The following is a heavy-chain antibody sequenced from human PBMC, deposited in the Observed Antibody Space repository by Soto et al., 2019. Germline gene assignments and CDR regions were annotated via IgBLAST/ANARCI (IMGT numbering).Heavy chain of an antibody. CDR3: AGLYHYDSSGYYDY. J-gene: IGHJ4*02. CDR1: GYTFTGYY. D-gene: IGHD3-22*01. Sequence: GASVKVSCKASGYTFTGYYMHWVRQAPGQGLEWMGIINPSGGRTTYAQKFQGRVTMTRDTSTSTFHMELSSLTSEDTAVYYCAGLYHYDSSGYYDYWGQGTLVTVS. V-gene: IGHV1-46*01. CDR2: INPSGGRT.